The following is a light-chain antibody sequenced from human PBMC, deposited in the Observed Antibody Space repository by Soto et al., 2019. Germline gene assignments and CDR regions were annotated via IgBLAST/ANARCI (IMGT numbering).Light chain of an antibody. J-gene: IGKJ1*01. CDR2: GAS. Sequence: EIVMTQSPVTLSVSPGERATLSCRASQFVSSNLAWYQQKPGQAPRLLIYGASTRATGIPARFSGSESGTEFTLAISSLQSEDSAVYYCQQYNNWPPVTFGQGTKVDIK. CDR1: QFVSSN. V-gene: IGKV3-15*01. CDR3: QQYNNWPPVT.